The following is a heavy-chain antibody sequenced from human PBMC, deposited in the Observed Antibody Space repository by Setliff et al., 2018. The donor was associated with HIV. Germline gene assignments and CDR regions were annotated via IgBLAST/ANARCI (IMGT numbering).Heavy chain of an antibody. Sequence: GESLKISCAASGFTFSSYAMSWVRQAPGKGLEWVSAISGSGGSTYYADSVKGRFTISRDNSKNTLYLQMNSLRAEDTAVYYCARVDSGYDLAYYYYMDVWGKGTTVTVSS. V-gene: IGHV3-23*01. J-gene: IGHJ6*03. CDR2: ISGSGGST. CDR1: GFTFSSYA. D-gene: IGHD5-12*01. CDR3: ARVDSGYDLAYYYYMDV.